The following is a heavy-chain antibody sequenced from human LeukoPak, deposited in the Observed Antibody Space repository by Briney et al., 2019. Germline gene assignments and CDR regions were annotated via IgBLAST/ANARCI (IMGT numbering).Heavy chain of an antibody. CDR1: GFTFSSYA. CDR3: AKRAVGPFDY. D-gene: IGHD4-23*01. Sequence: GGSLRLSCAASGFTFSSYAMSWVRQAPGKGLAWVSAISGSGGSTYCADSLKGRFTISRDNSKNTLYLQMNSLRAEDTAVYYCAKRAVGPFDYWGQGTLVTVSS. J-gene: IGHJ4*02. V-gene: IGHV3-23*01. CDR2: ISGSGGST.